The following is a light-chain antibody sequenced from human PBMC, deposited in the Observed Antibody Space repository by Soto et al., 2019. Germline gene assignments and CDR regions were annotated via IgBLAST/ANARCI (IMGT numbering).Light chain of an antibody. J-gene: IGLJ1*01. V-gene: IGLV2-23*02. CDR1: SSDVGSYNL. Sequence: QAVVTQPASVSGSPGQSITISCTGTSSDVGSYNLVSWYQQHPGKAPKLMIYEVSKWPSGVSNRFSGSKSGNTASLTISGLQAEDEADYYCCSYAGSSTPLIFGTGTKVTVL. CDR3: CSYAGSSTPLI. CDR2: EVS.